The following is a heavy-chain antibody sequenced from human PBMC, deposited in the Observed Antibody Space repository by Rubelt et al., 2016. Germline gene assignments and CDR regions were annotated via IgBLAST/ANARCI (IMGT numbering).Heavy chain of an antibody. J-gene: IGHJ4*02. CDR3: AKDPGYCSGGSCYSGGGD. CDR2: VSYDGSDK. Sequence: LEWVTVVSYDGSDKYYADSVKGRFTISRDNSKDTLSLQMNSLRAEDTAVYYCAKDPGYCSGGSCYSGGGDWGQGTLVTVSS. D-gene: IGHD2-15*01. V-gene: IGHV3-30*04.